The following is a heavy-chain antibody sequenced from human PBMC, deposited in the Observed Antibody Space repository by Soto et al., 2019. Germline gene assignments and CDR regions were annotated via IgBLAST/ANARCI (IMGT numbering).Heavy chain of an antibody. CDR3: ARALYEGRYYYYGMDV. D-gene: IGHD3-3*01. V-gene: IGHV3-33*01. CDR2: IWYDGSNK. Sequence: GGSLRLSCAASGFTFSSYGMHWVRQAPGKGLEWVAVIWYDGSNKYYADSVKGRFTISRDNSKNTLYLQMNSLRAEDTAVYYCARALYEGRYYYYGMDVWGQGTTVTVSS. J-gene: IGHJ6*02. CDR1: GFTFSSYG.